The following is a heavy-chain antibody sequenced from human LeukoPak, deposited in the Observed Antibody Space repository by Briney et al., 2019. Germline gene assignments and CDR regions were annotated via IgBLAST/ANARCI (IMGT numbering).Heavy chain of an antibody. V-gene: IGHV3-53*01. CDR1: GFAVGSNH. Sequence: GGSLRLSCAASGFAVGSNHMNWVRQAPGKGLEWVSVIFNGGSTYYADSVKGRFTISRDNSKNTLYLQMNSLRAEDTAVYYCATSIGELTYDGHFKHGGRGPLVTVSS. CDR2: IFNGGST. D-gene: IGHD3-16*01. J-gene: IGHJ1*01. CDR3: ATSIGELTYDGHFKH.